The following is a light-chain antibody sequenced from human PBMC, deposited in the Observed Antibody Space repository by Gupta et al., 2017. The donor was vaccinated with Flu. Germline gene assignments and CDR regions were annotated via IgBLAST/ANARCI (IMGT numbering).Light chain of an antibody. CDR2: VNSDGRH. CDR1: GGHENFA. V-gene: IGLV4-69*01. J-gene: IGLJ3*02. Sequence: QLVLTQSPSASASLGASVKLTCTLTGGHENFAIAWHQQQPEKGPRFLMKVNSDGRHTKADGVPDRFSGSSSGAERYLAISSLQSEDEADYYCQTWDSGIEVFGGGTKLTVL. CDR3: QTWDSGIEV.